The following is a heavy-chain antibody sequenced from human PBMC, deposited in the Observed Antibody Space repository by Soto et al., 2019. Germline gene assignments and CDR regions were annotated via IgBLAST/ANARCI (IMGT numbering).Heavy chain of an antibody. CDR2: IIPMFDPP. CDR3: ARGNWNRRWGDFDD. CDR1: GGTFSSDA. J-gene: IGHJ4*02. Sequence: QVQLVQSGAEVKKPGSSVKVSCKTSGGTFSSDAINWVRQAPGQGLEWMGGIIPMFDPPNYTQKFQGRVTITADESTSTVYMKLSSLRSEDTAIYYCARGNWNRRWGDFDDLGQGTLVTVSS. V-gene: IGHV1-69*01. D-gene: IGHD1-1*01.